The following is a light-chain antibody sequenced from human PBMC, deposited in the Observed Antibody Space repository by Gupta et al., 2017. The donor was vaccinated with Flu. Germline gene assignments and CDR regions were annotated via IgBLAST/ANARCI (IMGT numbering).Light chain of an antibody. CDR3: LQDSSLPGT. J-gene: IGKJ1*01. CDR1: QSINSW. Sequence: DIQMTQSPSTLSASVGDRVTVTCRASQSINSWLDWYQQKPGKAPKLLIYKTTNVETGVPSRCGGGASGKEFTLTITSVQADDVATYYCLQDSSLPGTFGQGTKVEIK. V-gene: IGKV1-5*03. CDR2: KTT.